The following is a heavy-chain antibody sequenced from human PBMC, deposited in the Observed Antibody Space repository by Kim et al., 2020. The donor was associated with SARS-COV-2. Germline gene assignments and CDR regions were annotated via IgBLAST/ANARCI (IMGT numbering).Heavy chain of an antibody. CDR3: ARRRIKSGYDPYLDY. CDR2: IYPGDSDT. V-gene: IGHV5-51*01. Sequence: GESLKISCKGSGYSFTSYWIGWVRQMPGKGLEWMGIIYPGDSDTRYSPSFQGQVTISADKSISTAYLQWSSLKASDTAMYYCARRRIKSGYDPYLDYWGQGTLVTVSS. J-gene: IGHJ4*02. CDR1: GYSFTSYW. D-gene: IGHD5-12*01.